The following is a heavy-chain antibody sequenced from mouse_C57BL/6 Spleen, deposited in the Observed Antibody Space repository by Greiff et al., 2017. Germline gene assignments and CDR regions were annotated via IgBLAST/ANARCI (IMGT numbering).Heavy chain of an antibody. D-gene: IGHD2-4*01. CDR2: IDPEDGDT. CDR3: TTADYDSDWYFDV. V-gene: IGHV14-1*01. J-gene: IGHJ1*03. CDR1: GFNIKDYY. Sequence: VQLKESGAELVRPGASVKLSCTASGFNIKDYYMHWVKQRPEQGLEWIGRIDPEDGDTEYAPKFQGKATMTADTSSNTAYLQLSSLTSEDTAVYYCTTADYDSDWYFDVWGTGTTVTVSS.